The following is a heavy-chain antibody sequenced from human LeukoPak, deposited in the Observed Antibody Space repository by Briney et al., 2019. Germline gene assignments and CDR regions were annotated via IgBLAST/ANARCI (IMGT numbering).Heavy chain of an antibody. CDR3: ARDSYYDSSGYFDY. CDR1: GGTFSSYA. Sequence: SVKVSCKASGGTFSSYAISWVRQAPGQGLEWMGGIIPIFGTANYAQKFQGRATITADESTSTAYMELSSLRSEDTAVYYCARDSYYDSSGYFDYWGQGTLVTVSS. V-gene: IGHV1-69*01. D-gene: IGHD3-22*01. CDR2: IIPIFGTA. J-gene: IGHJ4*02.